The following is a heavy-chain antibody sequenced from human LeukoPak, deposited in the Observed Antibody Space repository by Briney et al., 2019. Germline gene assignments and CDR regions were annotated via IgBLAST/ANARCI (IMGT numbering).Heavy chain of an antibody. J-gene: IGHJ4*02. V-gene: IGHV4-39*07. CDR1: GGSISSSPYY. CDR2: INHSGST. D-gene: IGHD3-22*01. CDR3: ARFPKYYYDSSGYLGTVD. Sequence: SETLSLTCTVSGGSISSSPYYWGWIRQPPGKGLEWIGEINHSGSTNYNPSLKSRVTISVDTSKNQFSLKLSSVTAADTAVYYCARFPKYYYDSSGYLGTVDWGQGTLVTVSS.